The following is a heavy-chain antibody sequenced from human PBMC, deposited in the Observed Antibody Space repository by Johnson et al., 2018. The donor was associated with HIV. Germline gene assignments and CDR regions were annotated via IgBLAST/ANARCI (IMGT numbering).Heavy chain of an antibody. CDR1: GLNFSDYS. D-gene: IGHD3-3*01. J-gene: IGHJ3*02. CDR3: AKPYYDFWSGYYEYNAFDI. CDR2: ISFDGGTK. Sequence: QEQLVESGGGVVQPGRSMRLSCAASGLNFSDYSMHWVRQAPGKGLEWVAIISFDGGTKYYADSVKGRFTISRDNSNNTLYLQMNSLRVEDTAVYLCAKPYYDFWSGYYEYNAFDIWGQGTLVTVSS. V-gene: IGHV3-30*04.